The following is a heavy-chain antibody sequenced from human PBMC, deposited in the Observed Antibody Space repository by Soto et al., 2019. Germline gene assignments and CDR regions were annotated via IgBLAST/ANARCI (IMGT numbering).Heavy chain of an antibody. CDR3: ARDDGYEHYYYYGMDV. CDR1: GFTFSSYS. CDR2: ISSSSSYI. V-gene: IGHV3-21*01. Sequence: PGGSLRLSCAASGFTFSSYSMNWVRQAPGKGLEWVSSISSSSSYIYYADSVKGRFTISRDNAKNSLYLQMNSLRAEDTAVYYCARDDGYEHYYYYGMDVWGQGTTVTVSS. J-gene: IGHJ6*02. D-gene: IGHD5-12*01.